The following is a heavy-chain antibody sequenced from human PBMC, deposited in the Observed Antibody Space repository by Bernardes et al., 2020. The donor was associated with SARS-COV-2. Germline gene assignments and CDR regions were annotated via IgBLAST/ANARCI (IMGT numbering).Heavy chain of an antibody. CDR3: ATPTAAGYWYFDL. J-gene: IGHJ2*01. CDR1: GFTFSNYV. V-gene: IGHV3-23*01. D-gene: IGHD4-17*01. CDR2: ISGRSVTT. Sequence: GGSLRLSCAASGFTFSNYVKSWVRQAPGKGLEWVSAISGRSVTTFYADSVKGRFTISRDNSKNTLYLQMNSLRAEDTAVYYCATPTAAGYWYFDLWGRGTLVTVSS.